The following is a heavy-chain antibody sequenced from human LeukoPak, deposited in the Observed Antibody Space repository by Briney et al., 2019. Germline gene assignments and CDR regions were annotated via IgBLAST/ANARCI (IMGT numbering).Heavy chain of an antibody. D-gene: IGHD3-10*01. V-gene: IGHV4-4*07. J-gene: IGHJ6*03. CDR2: IYTSGST. CDR3: VRDRMSVTRTLLWFGAYYYYYYMDV. Sequence: SETLSLTCTVSGGSISSYYWSWIRQPAGKGLEWIGRIYTSGSTNYNPSLKSRVTMSVDTSKNQFSLKLSSVTAADTAVYYCVRDRMSVTRTLLWFGAYYYYYYMDVWGKGTTVTVSS. CDR1: GGSISSYY.